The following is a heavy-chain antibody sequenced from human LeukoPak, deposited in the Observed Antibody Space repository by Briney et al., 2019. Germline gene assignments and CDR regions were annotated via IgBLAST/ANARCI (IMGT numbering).Heavy chain of an antibody. CDR1: GFTFTSYG. CDR3: AKDETWSFDY. J-gene: IGHJ4*02. CDR2: LREDGRDI. Sequence: PGGSLRLSCAASGFTFTSYGMHGVREPPGKGLEGVAFLREDGRDIYYVGCVKGRFTITRDNSKNTLYLQMNSLRPEDTAVYYCAKDETWSFDYWGQGTLVTVSS. V-gene: IGHV3-30*02.